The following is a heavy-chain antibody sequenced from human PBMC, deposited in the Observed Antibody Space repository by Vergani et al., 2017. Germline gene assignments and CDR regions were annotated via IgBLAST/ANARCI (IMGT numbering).Heavy chain of an antibody. CDR3: ARQEYGSGSYLSLGWFDP. D-gene: IGHD3-10*01. V-gene: IGHV5-51*01. CDR1: GYSFTNYW. J-gene: IGHJ5*02. CDR2: IYPGDSDT. Sequence: EVELVQSGPEMRKPGESLKISCKGSGYSFTNYWIGWVRQMPGKGLEWMGIIYPGDSDTRYSPSFQGQVTISADKSISTAYLQWSSLKASDTAMYYCARQEYGSGSYLSLGWFDPWGQGTLVTVSS.